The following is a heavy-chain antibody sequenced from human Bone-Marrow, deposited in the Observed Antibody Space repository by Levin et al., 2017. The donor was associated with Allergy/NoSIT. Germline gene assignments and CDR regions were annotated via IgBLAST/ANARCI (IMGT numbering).Heavy chain of an antibody. CDR3: AREGSVTGMRSFDY. Sequence: GGSLRLSCAASGFTFSRYSMHWVRQAPGKGLEWVAAFWSDGSTKYDADSVKGRFTIFRDNSKNTLYLQMSRLRAEDTAVYYCAREGSVTGMRSFDYWGQGTLVTVSS. J-gene: IGHJ4*02. CDR2: FWSDGSTK. D-gene: IGHD6-19*01. CDR1: GFTFSRYS. V-gene: IGHV3-33*01.